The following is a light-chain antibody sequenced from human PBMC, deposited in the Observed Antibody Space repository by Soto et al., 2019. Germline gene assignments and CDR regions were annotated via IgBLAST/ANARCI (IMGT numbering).Light chain of an antibody. J-gene: IGKJ1*01. CDR1: QSVLSSSNNQNY. Sequence: DIVMTQSPDSLAVSLGERATINCKSSQSVLSSSNNQNYLAWYQQKPGQPPKLLIYWASTRESGVPDRFSGSGSGTDFTLTISSLQAEDVAVYYCQQYYSTLWTFGQGTKVEIK. V-gene: IGKV4-1*01. CDR2: WAS. CDR3: QQYYSTLWT.